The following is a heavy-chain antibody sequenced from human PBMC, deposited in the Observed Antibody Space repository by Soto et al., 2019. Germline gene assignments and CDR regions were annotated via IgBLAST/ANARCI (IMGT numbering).Heavy chain of an antibody. CDR1: GFTVCSYY. CDR2: IYSAGSA. D-gene: IGHD6-13*01. V-gene: IGHV3-66*01. Sequence: EVQLVESGGGLVQPGGSLRLSCAASGFTVCSYYMSWVRQAPGKGLEWVSVIYSAGSADFADSVKGRFTISRDNSKNTLYLQMSSLRAEDTAVYYCARVPSSSYHYFDYWGQGTLVTVSS. J-gene: IGHJ4*02. CDR3: ARVPSSSYHYFDY.